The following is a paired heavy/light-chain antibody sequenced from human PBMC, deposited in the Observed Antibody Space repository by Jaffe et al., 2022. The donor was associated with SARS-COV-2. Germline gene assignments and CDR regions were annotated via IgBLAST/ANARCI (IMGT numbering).Heavy chain of an antibody. CDR1: GFTFSTYG. D-gene: IGHD3-22*01. V-gene: IGHV3-33*01. J-gene: IGHJ4*02. CDR2: IWFDASNE. CDR3: ARASFYDSSGYYRTYYFDY. Sequence: QVQLVESGGGVVQPGRSLRLSCTTSGFTFSTYGMHWVRQAPGKGLEWVAVIWFDASNEYYADSVKGRFTISRDSFKKTLYLQMNSLRAEDTALYYCARASFYDSSGYYRTYYFDYWGQGTLVTVSS.
Light chain of an antibody. J-gene: IGLJ3*02. V-gene: IGLV8-61*01. Sequence: QTVVTQEPSFSVSPGGTVTLTCGLTSGSVSTTYYPSWYQQTPGQAPRTLIYSTNTRSSGVPDRFSGSILGNKAALTITGAQADDESDYYCVLYMGRGIWVFGGGTKLTVL. CDR2: STN. CDR1: SGSVSTTYY. CDR3: VLYMGRGIWV.